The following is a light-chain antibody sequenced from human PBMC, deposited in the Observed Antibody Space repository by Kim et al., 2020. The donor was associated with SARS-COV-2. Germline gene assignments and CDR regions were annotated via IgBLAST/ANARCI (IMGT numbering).Light chain of an antibody. V-gene: IGLV3-1*01. CDR2: QDS. CDR1: KLGDKY. J-gene: IGLJ2*01. CDR3: QAWDSSTVV. Sequence: GSVSPGQTASITCSGDKLGDKYACWYQQKPGQSPVLVTYQDSKRPSGIPERFAGSNSGNTATLTISGTQAMDEADYYCQAWDSSTVVFGGGTQLTVL.